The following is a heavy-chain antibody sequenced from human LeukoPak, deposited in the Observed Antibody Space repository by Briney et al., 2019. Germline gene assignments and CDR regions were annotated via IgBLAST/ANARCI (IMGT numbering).Heavy chain of an antibody. CDR2: IRFDGSNK. V-gene: IGHV3-30*02. CDR3: ANKPAGFDP. D-gene: IGHD1-14*01. J-gene: IGHJ5*02. Sequence: GKSLRLSCAASGFSFSGYGMHWVRQAPGKGLEWVAFIRFDGSNKYYADYVKGRLTISRDNSKSTLYLQMNSLRAEDTAVYYCANKPAGFDPWGQGTLVTVSS. CDR1: GFSFSGYG.